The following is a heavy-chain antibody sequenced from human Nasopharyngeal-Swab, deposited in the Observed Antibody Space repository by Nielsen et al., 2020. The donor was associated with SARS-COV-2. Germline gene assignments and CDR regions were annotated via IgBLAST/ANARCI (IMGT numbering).Heavy chain of an antibody. CDR1: GFTFSNAW. CDR3: TTDYTLVPAAKMSGPNDAFDI. CDR2: IKSKTDGGTT. D-gene: IGHD2-2*01. V-gene: IGHV3-15*01. Sequence: GGSLRLSCAASGFTFSNAWMSWVRQAPGKGLEWVGRIKSKTDGGTTDYAAPVKGRFTISRDDSKNTLYLQMNSLKTEDTAVYYCTTDYTLVPAAKMSGPNDAFDIWGQGTMVTVSS. J-gene: IGHJ3*02.